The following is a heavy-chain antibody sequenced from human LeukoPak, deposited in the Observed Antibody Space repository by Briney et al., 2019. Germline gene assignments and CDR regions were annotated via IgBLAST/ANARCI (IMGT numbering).Heavy chain of an antibody. CDR2: ISGSGGST. CDR1: GFTFSDYV. CDR3: AKDGYGVLDY. V-gene: IGHV3-23*01. Sequence: GGSLRLSCAASGFTFSDYVMSWVRQAPGKGLEWVSDISGSGGSTHYADSVRGRFTISRENSQNTLYLQMNSLRAEDTAVYYCAKDGYGVLDYWGQGTLVTVCS. J-gene: IGHJ4*02. D-gene: IGHD4-17*01.